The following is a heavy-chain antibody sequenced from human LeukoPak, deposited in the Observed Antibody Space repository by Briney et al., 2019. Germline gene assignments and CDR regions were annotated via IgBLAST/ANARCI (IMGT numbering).Heavy chain of an antibody. Sequence: ASVTVSFKSSGYTFTSYGISWVRQAPGQGLEWMGWISAYNGNTNYAQKLQGRVTMTTDTSTSTAYMELRSLRSDDTAVYYCARVPTAADDYWGQGTLVTVSS. J-gene: IGHJ4*02. V-gene: IGHV1-18*01. CDR1: GYTFTSYG. D-gene: IGHD6-13*01. CDR3: ARVPTAADDY. CDR2: ISAYNGNT.